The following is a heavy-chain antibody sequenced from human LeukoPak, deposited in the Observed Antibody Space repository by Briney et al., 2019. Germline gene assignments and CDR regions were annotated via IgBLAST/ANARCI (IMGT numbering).Heavy chain of an antibody. CDR3: ARGTGWIWDC. Sequence: GGSLRLSCAASGFTFRNHWMRWVRQAPGKGLEWVANIKEDGSEKYYVDSVKGRFTISRGNAKDSLFLQMSSLRVEDTGVYYCARGTGWIWDCWGQGTLVVVSS. CDR2: IKEDGSEK. D-gene: IGHD3/OR15-3a*01. V-gene: IGHV3-7*01. CDR1: GFTFRNHW. J-gene: IGHJ1*01.